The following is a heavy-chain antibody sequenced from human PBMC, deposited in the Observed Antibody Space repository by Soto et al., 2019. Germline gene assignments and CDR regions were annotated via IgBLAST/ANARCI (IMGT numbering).Heavy chain of an antibody. CDR1: GDSVSSNSAA. Sequence: SQTLSLTCAISGDSVSSNSAAWNWIRQSPSRGLEWLGRTYYRSKWYNDYAVSVKSRITINPDTSKNQFSLQLNSVTPEDTAVYYCARDRSGYMIAAAAYYYYYGMDVWGQGTTVTVSS. D-gene: IGHD6-13*01. V-gene: IGHV6-1*01. CDR2: TYYRSKWYN. J-gene: IGHJ6*02. CDR3: ARDRSGYMIAAAAYYYYYGMDV.